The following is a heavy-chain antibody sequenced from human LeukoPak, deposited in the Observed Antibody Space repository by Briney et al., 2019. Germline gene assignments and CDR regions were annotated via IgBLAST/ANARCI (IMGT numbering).Heavy chain of an antibody. CDR3: ASRYGFGEFKDPAFDY. Sequence: GASVKVSCKASGYTFTSYGISWVRQAPGQGLECMGWISAYNGNTNYAQKLQGRVTMTTDTSTSTAYMEPRSLRSDDTAVYYCASRYGFGEFKDPAFDYWGQGTLVTVSS. V-gene: IGHV1-18*01. CDR1: GYTFTSYG. J-gene: IGHJ4*02. D-gene: IGHD3-10*01. CDR2: ISAYNGNT.